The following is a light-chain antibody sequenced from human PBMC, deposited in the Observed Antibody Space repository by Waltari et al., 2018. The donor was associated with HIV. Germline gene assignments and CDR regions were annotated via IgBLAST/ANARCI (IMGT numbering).Light chain of an antibody. CDR2: KTS. CDR3: QQYNSHSYT. Sequence: DVQMTQSPSTLSASVGDKVTITCRASQIIHNWLAWYQQKPGKPPKLLIYKTSYLESVVPSRFSGSGSGADFTLTIDGLQPDDFATYYCQQYNSHSYTFGQGTKVDVK. CDR1: QIIHNW. V-gene: IGKV1-5*03. J-gene: IGKJ2*01.